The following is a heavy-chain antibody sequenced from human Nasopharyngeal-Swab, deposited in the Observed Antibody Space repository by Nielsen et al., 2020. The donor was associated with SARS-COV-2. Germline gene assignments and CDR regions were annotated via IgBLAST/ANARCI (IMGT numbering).Heavy chain of an antibody. V-gene: IGHV3-21*01. CDR1: GFTFSSYS. Sequence: GESLKISCAASGFTFSSYSMNWVRQAPGKGLEWVSSISSSSSYIYYADSVKGRFTISRDNAKNSLYLQMNSLRAEDTAVYYCARKGRFLERLSQPSDYYHYGMDVWGQGTTVTVSS. CDR2: ISSSSSYI. CDR3: ARKGRFLERLSQPSDYYHYGMDV. D-gene: IGHD3-3*01. J-gene: IGHJ6*02.